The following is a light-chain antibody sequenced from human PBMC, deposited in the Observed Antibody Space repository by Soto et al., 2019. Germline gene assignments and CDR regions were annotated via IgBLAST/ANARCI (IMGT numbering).Light chain of an antibody. J-gene: IGLJ2*01. V-gene: IGLV2-14*01. CDR3: ASYTAYNPLVV. CDR2: DVS. Sequence: QSALTQPASVSGSPGQSIAISCTGTSSDIGAYNYVSWYQHHPGKAPKLIIYDVSSRPSGVSNRFSGSKSGNAASLTISGLQADDEADYFCASYTAYNPLVVFGGGTKVTLL. CDR1: SSDIGAYNY.